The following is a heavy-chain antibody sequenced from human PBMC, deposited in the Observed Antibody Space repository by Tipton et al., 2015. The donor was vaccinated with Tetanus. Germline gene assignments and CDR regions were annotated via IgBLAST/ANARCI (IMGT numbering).Heavy chain of an antibody. D-gene: IGHD4-17*01. CDR2: ISIRSSYK. Sequence: SLRLSCAASGFTLSTYWMSWVRQAPGKGLEWVSSISIRSSYKYYADSVKGRFTISRDDAKNSVYLQMNSLRAGDTAVYYCARDFITTDYYFDHWGQGTLVTVSS. CDR3: ARDFITTDYYFDH. J-gene: IGHJ4*02. V-gene: IGHV3-21*01. CDR1: GFTLSTYW.